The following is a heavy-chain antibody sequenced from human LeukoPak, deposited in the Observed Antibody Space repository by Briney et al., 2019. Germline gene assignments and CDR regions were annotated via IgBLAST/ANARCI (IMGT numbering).Heavy chain of an antibody. V-gene: IGHV1-18*01. CDR2: ISAYNGNT. CDR1: GYTFTSYG. Sequence: ASVKVSCKASGYTFTSYGISWVRQAPGQGLEWMGWISAYNGNTNYAQKLQGRVTMTTDTSTSTAYMELRSLRSDDTAVYYCARAMGGERLLWFGDQNWFDPWGQGTLVTVSS. CDR3: ARAMGGERLLWFGDQNWFDP. J-gene: IGHJ5*02. D-gene: IGHD3-10*01.